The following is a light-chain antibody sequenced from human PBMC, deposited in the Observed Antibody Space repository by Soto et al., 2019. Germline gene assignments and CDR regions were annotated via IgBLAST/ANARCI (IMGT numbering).Light chain of an antibody. Sequence: QSALTQPASVSGSPGQSITISCTGTSSDVGGYNYVSWYQQHPGNAPKLMIYDVSNRPSGVSNRFSGSKSGNTASLTISGLQAEDEADYYCSAYTSSRTLYAVFGGGTQLTVL. CDR1: SSDVGGYNY. CDR2: DVS. CDR3: SAYTSSRTLYAV. J-gene: IGLJ7*01. V-gene: IGLV2-14*01.